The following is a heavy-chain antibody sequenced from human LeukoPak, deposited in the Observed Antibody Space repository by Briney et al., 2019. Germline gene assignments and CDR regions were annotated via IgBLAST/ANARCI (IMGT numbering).Heavy chain of an antibody. D-gene: IGHD5-12*01. CDR1: GFSFNNYA. Sequence: GGTLRLSCVASGFSFNNYAMNWVRQAPGKGLEWVSLIIGSSGSTFYADSVKGRFTISRDKSKNTLYLQMNSLRAEDTAVYYCTKGAYDYIEIAYFDYWGQGSLVTVSS. J-gene: IGHJ4*02. V-gene: IGHV3-23*01. CDR2: IIGSSGST. CDR3: TKGAYDYIEIAYFDY.